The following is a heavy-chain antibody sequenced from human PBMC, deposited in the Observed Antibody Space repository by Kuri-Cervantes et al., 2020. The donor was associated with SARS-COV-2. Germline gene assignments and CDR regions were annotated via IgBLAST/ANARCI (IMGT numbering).Heavy chain of an antibody. D-gene: IGHD3-10*01. CDR3: GRGRLRGVPNYYYYYMEV. CDR2: IIPMFGTV. Sequence: SVKVSCNASGGTFNNQCISWVRQAPGQGLEWMGGIIPMFGTVKYAQKFQGRLTVTADDSTSIAYMELSSLSSEDTAVYYCGRGRLRGVPNYYYYYMEVWGKGTTVTVSS. J-gene: IGHJ6*03. V-gene: IGHV1-69*13. CDR1: GGTFNNQC.